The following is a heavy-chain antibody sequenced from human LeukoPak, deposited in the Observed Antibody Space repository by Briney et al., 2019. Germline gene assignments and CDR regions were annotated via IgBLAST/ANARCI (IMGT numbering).Heavy chain of an antibody. D-gene: IGHD2-15*01. Sequence: GGSLRLSCAASGRAFSAYKMHWVRQAPRKGLVWVSRISTDGYTTDYADFVQGRFTASRDNTKNTWSLEMNSLRAEDTAVYYCVVGGSPGYWGQGTLVTVCS. J-gene: IGHJ4*02. CDR2: ISTDGYTT. CDR1: GRAFSAYK. CDR3: VVGGSPGY. V-gene: IGHV3-74*01.